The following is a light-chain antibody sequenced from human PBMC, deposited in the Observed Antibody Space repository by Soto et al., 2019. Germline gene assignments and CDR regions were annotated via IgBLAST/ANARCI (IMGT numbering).Light chain of an antibody. CDR2: AAS. J-gene: IGKJ1*01. CDR1: QDITLY. CDR3: QQSYSTLWT. V-gene: IGKV1-39*01. Sequence: DVQMRQKPSSLSASVGDRVTLICQASQDITLYLNWYQQKPGKAPKLLIYAASSLQSGVPSRFSGSGSGTDFTLTISSLQPEDFATYYCQQSYSTLWTSGQG.